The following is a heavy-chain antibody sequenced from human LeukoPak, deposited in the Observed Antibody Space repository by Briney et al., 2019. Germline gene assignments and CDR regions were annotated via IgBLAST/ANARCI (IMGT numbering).Heavy chain of an antibody. CDR3: ARDAGDLYYYDSSGYYDY. V-gene: IGHV1-18*01. CDR1: GYTFTGYG. D-gene: IGHD3-22*01. CDR2: ISAYNGNT. Sequence: ASVKVSCKASGYTFTGYGISWVRQAPGQGLEWMGWISAYNGNTNYAQKLQGRVTMTTDTSTSSAYMELRSLRSDDTAVYYCARDAGDLYYYDSSGYYDYWGQGTLVTVSS. J-gene: IGHJ4*02.